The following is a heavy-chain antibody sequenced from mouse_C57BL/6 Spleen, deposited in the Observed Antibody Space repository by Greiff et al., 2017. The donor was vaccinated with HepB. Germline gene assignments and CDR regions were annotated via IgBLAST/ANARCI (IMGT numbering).Heavy chain of an antibody. D-gene: IGHD1-1*01. CDR2: IDPSDSYT. CDR1: GYTFTSYW. CDR3: ARSDYAWFAY. J-gene: IGHJ3*01. V-gene: IGHV1-69*01. Sequence: QVQLQQPGAELVMPGASVKLSCKASGYTFTSYWMHWVKQRPGQGLEWIGEIDPSDSYTNYNQKFKGKSTLTVDKSSSTAYRQRSSLTSEDSAVYYCARSDYAWFAYWGQGTLVTVSA.